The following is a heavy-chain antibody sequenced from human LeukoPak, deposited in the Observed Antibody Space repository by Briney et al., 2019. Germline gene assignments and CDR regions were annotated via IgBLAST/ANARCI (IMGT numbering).Heavy chain of an antibody. CDR3: ARLGGHRDPNDY. D-gene: IGHD1-26*01. J-gene: IGHJ4*02. V-gene: IGHV4-39*07. Sequence: PSETLSLTCTVSGGSISSSSYYWGWIRQPPGKGLEWIGSIYYSGSTYYNPSLKSRVTISVDTSKNQFSLKLSSVTAADTAVYYCARLGGHRDPNDYWGQGTLVTVSS. CDR2: IYYSGST. CDR1: GGSISSSSYY.